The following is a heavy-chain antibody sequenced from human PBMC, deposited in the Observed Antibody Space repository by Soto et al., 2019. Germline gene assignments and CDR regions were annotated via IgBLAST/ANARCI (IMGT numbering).Heavy chain of an antibody. CDR2: IYYSGST. J-gene: IGHJ3*02. CDR1: GGSISSGGYY. V-gene: IGHV4-31*03. D-gene: IGHD1-1*01. CDR3: ARDLNEDHDAFDI. Sequence: PSETLSLTCTVSGGSISSGGYYWSWIRQHPGKGLEWIGYIYYSGSTYYNPSLKSRVTISVDTSKNQFSLKLSSVTAADTAVYYCARDLNEDHDAFDIWGQGTMVTVSS.